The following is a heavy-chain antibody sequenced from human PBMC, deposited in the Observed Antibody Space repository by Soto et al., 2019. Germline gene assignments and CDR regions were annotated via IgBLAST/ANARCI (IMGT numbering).Heavy chain of an antibody. CDR2: IWYDGSNK. Sequence: GGSLRLSCAASGFTFSSYGMHWVRQAPGKGLEWVAVIWYDGSNKYYADSVKGRFTISRDNSKNTLYLQMNSLRAEDTAVYYCARDGVGIVGADYGMDVWGQGTTVTVSS. CDR3: ARDGVGIVGADYGMDV. D-gene: IGHD1-26*01. V-gene: IGHV3-33*01. J-gene: IGHJ6*02. CDR1: GFTFSSYG.